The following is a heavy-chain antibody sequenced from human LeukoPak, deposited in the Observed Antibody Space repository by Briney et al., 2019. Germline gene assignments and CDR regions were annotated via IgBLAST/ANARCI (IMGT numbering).Heavy chain of an antibody. CDR2: ISANNDDT. J-gene: IGHJ4*02. CDR3: ARDSPTVGSGYPSRKTNFPYYFDY. CDR1: GYTFINFG. Sequence: ASVKVSCKASGYTFINFGISWVRQAPGQGLEWMGWISANNDDTNYAQKVQGRVTITTDTSTNTVYMELRSLRSDDTAVYYCARDSPTVGSGYPSRKTNFPYYFDYWGQGTLVTVSS. D-gene: IGHD3-22*01. V-gene: IGHV1-18*01.